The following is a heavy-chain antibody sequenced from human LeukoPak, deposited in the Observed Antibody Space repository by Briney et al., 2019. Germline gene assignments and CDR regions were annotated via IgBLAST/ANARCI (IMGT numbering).Heavy chain of an antibody. J-gene: IGHJ5*02. D-gene: IGHD3-10*01. V-gene: IGHV3-30*18. Sequence: GGSLRLSCAASGFTFSSYGMHWVRQAPGKGLEWVAVISYDGSNKYYADSVKGRFTISRDNSKNTPYLQMNSLRAEDTAVYYCAKDHGSGSYYNPNWFDPWGLGTLVTVSS. CDR2: ISYDGSNK. CDR1: GFTFSSYG. CDR3: AKDHGSGSYYNPNWFDP.